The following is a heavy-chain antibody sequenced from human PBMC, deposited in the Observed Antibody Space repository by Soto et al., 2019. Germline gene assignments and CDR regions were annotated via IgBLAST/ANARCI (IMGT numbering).Heavy chain of an antibody. V-gene: IGHV4-31*03. CDR2: IYYSGST. J-gene: IGHJ6*02. CDR3: ARASDVVVAATRYYYYSMDV. Sequence: PSETLSLTCTVSGGSISSGGYYWSWIRQHPGKGLEWIGYIYYSGSTYYNPSLKSRVTISVDTSKNQFSLKLSSVTAADTAVYYCARASDVVVAATRYYYYSMDVWGQGTTVTVSS. D-gene: IGHD2-15*01. CDR1: GGSISSGGYY.